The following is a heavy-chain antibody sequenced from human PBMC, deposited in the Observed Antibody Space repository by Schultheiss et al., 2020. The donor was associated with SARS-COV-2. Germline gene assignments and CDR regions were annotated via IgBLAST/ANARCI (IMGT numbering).Heavy chain of an antibody. Sequence: SETLSLTCAVYGGSFSGYYWSWIRQPPGKGLEWIGYIYYSGSTNYNPSLKSRVTISVDTSKNQFSLKLSSVTAADTAVYYCARRERWLPKGGWFDPWGQGTLVTVSS. CDR1: GGSFSGYY. J-gene: IGHJ5*02. CDR2: IYYSGST. D-gene: IGHD5-24*01. CDR3: ARRERWLPKGGWFDP. V-gene: IGHV4-59*08.